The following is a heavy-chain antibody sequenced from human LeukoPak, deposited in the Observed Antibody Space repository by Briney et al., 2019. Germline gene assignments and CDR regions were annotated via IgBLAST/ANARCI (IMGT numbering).Heavy chain of an antibody. V-gene: IGHV4-34*01. D-gene: IGHD3-22*01. J-gene: IGHJ4*02. CDR2: INHSGST. CDR3: ATQYYYDSSGYYSSFDY. CDR1: GGSISSYY. Sequence: KPSETLSLTCTVSGGSISSYYWSWIRQPPGKGLEWIGEINHSGSTNYNPSLKSRVTISVDTSKNQFSLKLSSVTAADTAVYYCATQYYYDSSGYYSSFDYWGQGTLVTVSS.